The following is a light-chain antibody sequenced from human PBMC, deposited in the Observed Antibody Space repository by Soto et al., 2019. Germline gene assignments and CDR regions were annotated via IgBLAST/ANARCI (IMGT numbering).Light chain of an antibody. CDR1: SSNIGSNT. CDR2: TNN. J-gene: IGLJ2*01. Sequence: QLVLTQPPSVSGTPGQRVSISCSGSSSNIGSNTVNWYQQLPGTAPKLLIYTNNQRPSGVPDRFSGSKSGTSASLAISGLRSEDEADYYCATWDDSLNAVVFGGGTKLTVL. CDR3: ATWDDSLNAVV. V-gene: IGLV1-44*01.